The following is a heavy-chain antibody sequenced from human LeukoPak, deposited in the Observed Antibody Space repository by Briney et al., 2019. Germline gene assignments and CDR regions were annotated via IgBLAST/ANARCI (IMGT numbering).Heavy chain of an antibody. CDR3: AGNSSGIYFDY. CDR1: GYSISNTYY. V-gene: IGHV4-38-2*01. J-gene: IGHJ4*02. CDR2: IYNSGST. Sequence: SETLSLTCAVSGYSISNTYYWGWIRQPPGKELEWIGSIYNSGSTHYNPSLKSRVTISVDTSKNQFYLKLTSVTAADTAVYYCAGNSSGIYFDYWGQGTLVTVSS. D-gene: IGHD1-26*01.